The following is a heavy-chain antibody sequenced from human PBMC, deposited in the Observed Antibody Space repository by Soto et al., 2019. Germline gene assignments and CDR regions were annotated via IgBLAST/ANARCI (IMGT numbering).Heavy chain of an antibody. V-gene: IGHV4-39*01. CDR2: IYYSGSS. CDR3: ARHEARSYFYMDV. J-gene: IGHJ6*03. CDR1: GDSITSSSYH. Sequence: QLQLQESGPGLVKPSETMSLTCTVSGDSITSSSYHWGWIRQPPGKGLEWIGNIYYSGSSYYNPSLKSRVTMSVDMSKNQFSLSLSSVTAADTAVYHCARHEARSYFYMDVWGKGTRVTVSS.